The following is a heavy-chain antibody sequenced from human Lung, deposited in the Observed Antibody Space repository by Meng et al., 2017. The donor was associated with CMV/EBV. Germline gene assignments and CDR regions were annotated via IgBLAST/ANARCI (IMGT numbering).Heavy chain of an antibody. CDR3: ARAGPGWFDP. V-gene: IGHV4-61*01. CDR2: IDYSGSN. Sequence: TCAGSGGYVSSGSYYWSEIRQPKEKGLEWIGYIDYSGSNKYNQDVKSRVTISADTYKNKFSLRLSSVTAAETAVYYCARAGPGWFDPWGQGTLVTVSS. CDR1: GGYVSSGSYY. J-gene: IGHJ5*02.